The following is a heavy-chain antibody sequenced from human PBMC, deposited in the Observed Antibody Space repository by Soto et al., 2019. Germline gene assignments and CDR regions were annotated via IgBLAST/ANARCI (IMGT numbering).Heavy chain of an antibody. Sequence: QVGLQETGPGLVKPSQTLSLTCAVSGDSISGSDFYWDWIRQSPGKGLEWIGYIHYSGTTYYNPSLKSRVTFSVDKSKNQFSLSLTAVTAADTAVYYCAREGGTGTWSRDVWGRGTMVIVSS. CDR1: GDSISGSDFY. CDR2: IHYSGTT. V-gene: IGHV4-30-4*01. CDR3: AREGGTGTWSRDV. J-gene: IGHJ3*01. D-gene: IGHD1-1*01.